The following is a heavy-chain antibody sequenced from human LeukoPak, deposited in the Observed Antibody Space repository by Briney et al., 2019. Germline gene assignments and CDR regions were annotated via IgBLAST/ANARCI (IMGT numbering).Heavy chain of an antibody. CDR3: AREGGPYRPLDY. CDR2: MYYSGSP. J-gene: IGHJ4*02. V-gene: IGHV4-59*01. CDR1: GGSISSYY. Sequence: SETLSLTCTVSGGSISSYYWSWIRQPPGKGLEWIGYMYYSGSPNYNPSLKSRVTISGDTPKNEFSLKLSSVTAADTAVYYCAREGGPYRPLDYSGQGTLVTVS. D-gene: IGHD3-16*01.